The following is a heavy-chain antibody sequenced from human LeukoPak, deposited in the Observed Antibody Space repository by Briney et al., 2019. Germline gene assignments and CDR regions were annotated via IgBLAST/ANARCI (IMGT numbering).Heavy chain of an antibody. CDR1: GGTFSSYA. D-gene: IGHD3-10*01. CDR2: IIPIFGTA. Sequence: SVKVSCKASGGTFSSYAISWVRQAPGQGLEWMGGIIPIFGTANYAQKFQGRVTITADESTSTAYMELSSLRSEDTAVYYCARRYYYGSGSYRALDNYYMDVWGKGTTVTVSS. CDR3: ARRYYYGSGSYRALDNYYMDV. J-gene: IGHJ6*03. V-gene: IGHV1-69*13.